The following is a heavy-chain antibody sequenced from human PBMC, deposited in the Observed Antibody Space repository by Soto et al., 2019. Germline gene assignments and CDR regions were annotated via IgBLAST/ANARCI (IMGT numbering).Heavy chain of an antibody. CDR3: ARGRIYAY. Sequence: QVQLQQWGAGLLKPSETLSLTCAAYGGSFSGYYWSWIRQPPGKGLEWIGEINHSGSTNYNPSLKSRVTISVDTSKNQFSLKLSSVTAADTAVYYCARGRIYAYWGQGTLVTVSS. CDR1: GGSFSGYY. V-gene: IGHV4-34*01. D-gene: IGHD3-16*01. CDR2: INHSGST. J-gene: IGHJ4*02.